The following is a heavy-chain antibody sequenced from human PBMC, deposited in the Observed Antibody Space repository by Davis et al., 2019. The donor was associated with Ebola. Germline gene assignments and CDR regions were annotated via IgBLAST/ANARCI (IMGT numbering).Heavy chain of an antibody. D-gene: IGHD5-18*01. Sequence: ASVKVSCKASGYTFTSYDINWVRQATGQGLEWMGWMNPNSGNTGYAQKFQGRVTMTRNTSISTAYMELSSLRSEDTAVYYCARGGGWDVDTAMVFWRAYPYGMDVWGQGTTVTVSS. CDR2: MNPNSGNT. CDR1: GYTFTSYD. J-gene: IGHJ6*02. V-gene: IGHV1-8*01. CDR3: ARGGGWDVDTAMVFWRAYPYGMDV.